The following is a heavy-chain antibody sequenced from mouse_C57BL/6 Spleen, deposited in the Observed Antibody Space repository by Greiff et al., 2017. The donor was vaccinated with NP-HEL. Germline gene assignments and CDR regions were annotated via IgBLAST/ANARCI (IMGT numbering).Heavy chain of an antibody. CDR1: GFNIKDDY. CDR2: IDPENGDT. Sequence: VQLQQSGAELVRPGASVKLSCTASGFNIKDDYMHWVKQRPEQGLEWIGWIDPENGDTEYASKFQGKATITADTSSNTAYLQLSSLTSEDTAVYYCTTEEGSSSRGAMDYWGQGTSVTVSS. V-gene: IGHV14-4*01. CDR3: TTEEGSSSRGAMDY. J-gene: IGHJ4*01. D-gene: IGHD1-1*01.